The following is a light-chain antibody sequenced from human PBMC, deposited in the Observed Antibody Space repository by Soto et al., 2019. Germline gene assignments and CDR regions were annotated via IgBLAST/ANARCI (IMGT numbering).Light chain of an antibody. CDR1: SRDVGSYNL. CDR3: FSYAGSGTFL. Sequence: QSALTQPASVSGSPGQSITISCTGTSRDVGSYNLVSWYQQHPGKVPKLMIYEVTKRPSGLSNRFSGSKSGNTASLTIAGLQADDEADYYCFSYAGSGTFLFGGGTKLTVL. CDR2: EVT. J-gene: IGLJ2*01. V-gene: IGLV2-23*02.